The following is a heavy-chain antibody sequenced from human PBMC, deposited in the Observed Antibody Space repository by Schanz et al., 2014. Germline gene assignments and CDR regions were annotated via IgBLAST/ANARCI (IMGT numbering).Heavy chain of an antibody. CDR3: ATIPRGNIYGYFDY. CDR2: LFNSERA. J-gene: IGHJ4*02. D-gene: IGHD5-18*01. Sequence: QVQLQESGPGLVKPSETLSLTCTVSGDSISGSYWSWIRQAPGEGLEWIGYLFNSERAKYNPSLESRITMSLDTSKSQFSLHLRYVTAADTAVYYCATIPRGNIYGYFDYWGQGTLVTVSS. V-gene: IGHV4-59*01. CDR1: GDSISGSY.